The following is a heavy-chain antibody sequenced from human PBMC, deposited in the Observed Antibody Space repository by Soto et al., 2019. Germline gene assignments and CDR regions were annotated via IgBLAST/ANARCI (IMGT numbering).Heavy chain of an antibody. J-gene: IGHJ4*02. V-gene: IGHV1-18*04. CDR3: AIYHLELFRFDY. Sequence: GASVEVPCKAYDFSFTSHGISWVRQAPGQGLEWMGWISLYNGNTNYAQQFQGRVTMTTDTSTSTAYMELRSLRSDDTAMYFCAIYHLELFRFDYWGQGTLVTVSS. D-gene: IGHD2-2*01. CDR1: DFSFTSHG. CDR2: ISLYNGNT.